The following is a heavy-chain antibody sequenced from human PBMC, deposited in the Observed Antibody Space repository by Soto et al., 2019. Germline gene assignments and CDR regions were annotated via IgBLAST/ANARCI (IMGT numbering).Heavy chain of an antibody. Sequence: ASVKVSCKTSGFTFTSSAIQWVRQARGQRLEWMGWIVVGSDNTNYAQKLQDRVTITTDTSTSTIYMELRSLRSEDTAVYYCARGSTHEFDYWGQGTLVTVSS. V-gene: IGHV1-58*02. J-gene: IGHJ4*02. CDR2: IVVGSDNT. D-gene: IGHD6-6*01. CDR1: GFTFTSSA. CDR3: ARGSTHEFDY.